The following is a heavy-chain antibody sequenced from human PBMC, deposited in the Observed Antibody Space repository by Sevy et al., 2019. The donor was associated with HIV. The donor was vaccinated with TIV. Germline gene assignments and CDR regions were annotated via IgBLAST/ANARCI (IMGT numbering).Heavy chain of an antibody. CDR3: ARGLYYYDSSGYSDAFDI. D-gene: IGHD3-22*01. CDR1: GYIFKNYW. V-gene: IGHV5-51*01. Sequence: GESLKISCKGSGYIFKNYWIGWVRQVPGKGLEWMGIFYPGNSDVRYSRSFQGHVTNSADKSINAAYLQWRSLKASDTAMYFCARGLYYYDSSGYSDAFDIWGQGTMVTVSS. CDR2: FYPGNSDV. J-gene: IGHJ3*02.